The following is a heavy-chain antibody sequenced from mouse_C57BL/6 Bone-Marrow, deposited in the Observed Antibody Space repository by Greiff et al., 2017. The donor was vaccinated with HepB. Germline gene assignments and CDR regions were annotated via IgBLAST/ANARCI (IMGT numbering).Heavy chain of an antibody. Sequence: VKLMESGAELVKPGASVKMSCKASGYTFTSYWITWVKQRPGQGLEWIGDIYPGSGSTNYNEKFKSKATLTVDTSSSTAYMQLSSLTSEDSAVYYCASPLRYFDYWGQGTTLTVSS. J-gene: IGHJ2*01. CDR2: IYPGSGST. CDR1: GYTFTSYW. V-gene: IGHV1-55*01. CDR3: ASPLRYFDY.